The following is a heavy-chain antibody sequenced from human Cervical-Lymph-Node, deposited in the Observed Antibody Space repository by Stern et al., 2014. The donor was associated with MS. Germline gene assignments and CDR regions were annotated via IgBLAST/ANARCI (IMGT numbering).Heavy chain of an antibody. J-gene: IGHJ4*02. CDR3: ASRPLFCSSTRCDADS. Sequence: QLQLQESGPGLVKPSETLSLTCAVSGASIYSSHYWNWVRQSPGKGLEWLGGIYHSGSANYNPSLKSRVAMSVDKPKDQFSLRLTSVTAADTAVYYCASRPLFCSSTRCDADSWGQGVVVTVSA. CDR1: GASIYSSHY. D-gene: IGHD2-2*01. CDR2: IYHSGSA. V-gene: IGHV4-4*02.